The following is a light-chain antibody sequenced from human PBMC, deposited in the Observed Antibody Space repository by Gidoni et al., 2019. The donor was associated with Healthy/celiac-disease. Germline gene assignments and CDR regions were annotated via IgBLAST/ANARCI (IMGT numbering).Light chain of an antibody. V-gene: IGKV3-15*01. CDR2: GAS. CDR3: QQYNNWPPRT. J-gene: IGKJ1*01. Sequence: EIVMKQSPATLSVSPGERATLSCRASQSVSSNLAWYQQKPGQAPRLLIYGASTRATGIPARFSGSGSGTEFTLTISSLQSEYFAVYYCQQYNNWPPRTFGQGTKVEIK. CDR1: QSVSSN.